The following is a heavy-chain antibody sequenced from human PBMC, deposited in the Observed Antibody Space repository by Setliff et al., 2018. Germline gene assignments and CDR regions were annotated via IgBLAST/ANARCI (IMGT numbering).Heavy chain of an antibody. J-gene: IGHJ3*02. CDR3: ARADYDIFGLAFDI. CDR1: GGSFSGYY. V-gene: IGHV4-34*01. CDR2: INHSGST. D-gene: IGHD3-9*01. Sequence: ETLSLTCAVYGGSFSGYYWSWIRQPPGKGLEWIGEINHSGSTNYNPSLKSRVTISVDTSKNQFSLKLSSVTAADTAVYYCARADYDIFGLAFDIWGQGTMVTVSS.